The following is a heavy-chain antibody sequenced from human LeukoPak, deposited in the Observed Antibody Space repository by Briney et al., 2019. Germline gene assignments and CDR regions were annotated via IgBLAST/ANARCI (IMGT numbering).Heavy chain of an antibody. CDR2: IIPILGTA. D-gene: IGHD3-22*01. J-gene: IGHJ4*02. V-gene: IGHV1-69*11. CDR3: ARSGTMIVADLDY. CDR1: GGTFSSYA. Sequence: SVKVSCKAFGGTFSSYAISWVRQAPGQGLEWMGRIIPILGTANYAQKFQGRVTITTDESTSTAYMELSSLRSEDTAVYYCARSGTMIVADLDYWGQGTLVTVSS.